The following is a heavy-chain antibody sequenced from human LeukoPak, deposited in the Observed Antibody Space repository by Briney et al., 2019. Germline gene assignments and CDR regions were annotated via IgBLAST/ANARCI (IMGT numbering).Heavy chain of an antibody. V-gene: IGHV4-39*07. D-gene: IGHD2-8*01. Sequence: SETLSLTCSISGGSISINNFWWGWIRQSPGKAMEWVGSFYYSGSTYYNPSLTRRLTMSVHTSKNQFSLKLTSLTAADTAVYYCARGTSFGLMNSDNWGQGTLVIVSS. J-gene: IGHJ4*02. CDR2: FYYSGST. CDR3: ARGTSFGLMNSDN. CDR1: GGSISINNFW.